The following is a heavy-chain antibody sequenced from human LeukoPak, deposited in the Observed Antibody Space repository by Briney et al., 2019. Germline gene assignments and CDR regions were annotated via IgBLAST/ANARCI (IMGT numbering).Heavy chain of an antibody. D-gene: IGHD6-6*01. CDR1: GFSLSTSGVG. Sequence: SGPTLVKPTQTLTLTCTFSGFSLSTSGVGVGWIRQPPGKALEWLALIYWDGSKPYSPSLKSRLTITEDTSKNQVVLTIVDMAPMDTATYYCAYRRYSTSSFGSFDIWGQGTMVTVSS. V-gene: IGHV2-5*02. CDR2: IYWDGSK. J-gene: IGHJ3*02. CDR3: AYRRYSTSSFGSFDI.